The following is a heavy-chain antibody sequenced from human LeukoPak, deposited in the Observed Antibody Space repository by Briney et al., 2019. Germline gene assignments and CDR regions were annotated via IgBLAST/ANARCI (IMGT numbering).Heavy chain of an antibody. CDR2: IYISGST. V-gene: IGHV4-61*02. CDR1: GGSISSGSYY. D-gene: IGHD2-15*01. Sequence: SETLSLTCTVSGGSISSGSYYWSWTRQPAGKGLEWIGRIYISGSTNYNPSLKSRVTISADTSNNQFSLKLSSVTAADTAVYYCARGSGRDAFDIWGQGTMVTVSS. CDR3: ARGSGRDAFDI. J-gene: IGHJ3*02.